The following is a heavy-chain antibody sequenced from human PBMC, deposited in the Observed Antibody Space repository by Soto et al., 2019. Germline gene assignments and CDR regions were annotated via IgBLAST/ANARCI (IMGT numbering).Heavy chain of an antibody. CDR1: GYTFTSYD. CDR2: MNPFSGNA. J-gene: IGHJ4*02. V-gene: IGHV1-8*01. Sequence: QVQLVQSGAEVKKTGASVRVSCKASGYTFTSYDIYWVRQATGQGIEWMGWMNPFSGNAVYTQKFQDRVTMTRDTSINTDYIEKSGLKSEDTAVYCCTRRQGNHWGEGSLVTVSS. CDR3: TRRQGNH.